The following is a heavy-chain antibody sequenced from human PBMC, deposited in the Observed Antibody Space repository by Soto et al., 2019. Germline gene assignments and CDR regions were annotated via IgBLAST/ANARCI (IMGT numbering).Heavy chain of an antibody. D-gene: IGHD3-22*01. CDR2: IYYSGST. CDR1: GGSISSGDYY. Sequence: KTSETLSLTCTVSGGSISSGDYYWSWIRQPPGKGLEWIGYIYYSGSTYYNPSLKSRVTISVDTSKNQFSLKLSSVTAADTAVYYCATQDYYDSSGYYQLRSFDYWGQGTLVTVS. J-gene: IGHJ4*02. V-gene: IGHV4-30-4*01. CDR3: ATQDYYDSSGYYQLRSFDY.